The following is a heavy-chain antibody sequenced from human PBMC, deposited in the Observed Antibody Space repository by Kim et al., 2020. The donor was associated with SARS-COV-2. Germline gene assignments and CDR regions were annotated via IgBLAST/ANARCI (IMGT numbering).Heavy chain of an antibody. V-gene: IGHV3-23*01. J-gene: IGHJ4*02. CDR2: ISGSGGST. D-gene: IGHD3-9*01. CDR1: GFTFSSYA. CDR3: AKVMMGYYDILTGYQGFDY. Sequence: GGSLRLSCAASGFTFSSYAMSWVRQAPGKGLEWVSAISGSGGSTYYADSVKGRFTISRDNSKNTLYLQMNSLRAEDTAVYYCAKVMMGYYDILTGYQGFDYWGQGTLVTVSS.